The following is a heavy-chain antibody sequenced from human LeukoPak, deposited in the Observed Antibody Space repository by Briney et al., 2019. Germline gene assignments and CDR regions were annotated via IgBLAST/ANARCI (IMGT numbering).Heavy chain of an antibody. V-gene: IGHV3-48*03. CDR2: ISGSGSSI. CDR1: GFTFSRFE. Sequence: GGSLRLSCVASGFTFSRFEMNWVRQAPGKGLEWVSYISGSGSSIYYADSVKGRFTISRDNAKDSLYLQMNSLRGEDTAVYYCARDMGYCSSSNCYTYYLDYWGQGTLVTVSS. J-gene: IGHJ4*02. D-gene: IGHD2-2*01. CDR3: ARDMGYCSSSNCYTYYLDY.